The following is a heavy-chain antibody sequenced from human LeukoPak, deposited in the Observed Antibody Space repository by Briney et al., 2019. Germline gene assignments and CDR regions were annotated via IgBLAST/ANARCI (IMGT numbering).Heavy chain of an antibody. CDR1: GFTFRNYG. CDR2: IRYDGSNK. D-gene: IGHD6-13*01. Sequence: GSLRLSCAASGFTFRNYGMHWVRQAPGKGLEWVAFIRYDGSNKYYADSVKGRFTISRDNSKNTLYLQMNSLRAEDTAVYYCAKDYTHPLAAAGYYFQHWGQGTPVTVSS. CDR3: AKDYTHPLAAAGYYFQH. V-gene: IGHV3-30*02. J-gene: IGHJ1*01.